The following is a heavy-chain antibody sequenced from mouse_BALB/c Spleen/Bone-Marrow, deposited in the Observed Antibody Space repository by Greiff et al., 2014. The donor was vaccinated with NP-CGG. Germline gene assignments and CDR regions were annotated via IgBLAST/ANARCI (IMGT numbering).Heavy chain of an antibody. CDR2: IDPSDSYT. CDR1: GYTFTSYW. Sequence: VQLQQSGTQLLAPKTSVKLSCKASGYTFTSYWMHWVKQRPGQCLEWIGEIDPSDSYTNYNQKFKGKATLAVDKSSSTAYMQLSSLTSEDSAVYYCASRVLDDMDYWGQGTPATVSA. CDR3: ASRVLDDMDY. V-gene: IGHV1-69*02. J-gene: IGHJ4*01.